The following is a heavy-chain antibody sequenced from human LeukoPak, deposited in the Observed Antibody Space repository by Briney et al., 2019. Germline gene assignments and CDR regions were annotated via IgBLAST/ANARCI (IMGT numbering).Heavy chain of an antibody. D-gene: IGHD1-26*01. J-gene: IGHJ4*02. CDR3: LVGATNLDY. CDR2: ISWNSGSI. V-gene: IGHV3-9*01. CDR1: GFTFDDYA. Sequence: QPGRSLRLSCAASGFTFDDYAMHWVPQAPGKGLEWVSGISWNSGSIGYADSVKGRFTISRDNAKNSLYLQMNSLRAEDTALYYCLVGATNLDYWGQGTLVTVSS.